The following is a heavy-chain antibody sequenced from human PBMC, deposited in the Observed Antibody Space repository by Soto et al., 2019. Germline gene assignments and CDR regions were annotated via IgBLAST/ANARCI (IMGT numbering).Heavy chain of an antibody. J-gene: IGHJ4*02. CDR2: LNPTAGRT. Sequence: QVQLVQSAAEVRRPGASVKVSCRTSGYAFSTYLMHWVRQAPGQGLAWMGILNPTAGRTSYSQTFQGRVTITSDASTSTAYMELTGLRSDDTAVYYCARALLGGVTVVTPAYWGQGTLVTGSS. CDR1: GYAFSTYL. V-gene: IGHV1-46*01. CDR3: ARALLGGVTVVTPAY. D-gene: IGHD2-21*02.